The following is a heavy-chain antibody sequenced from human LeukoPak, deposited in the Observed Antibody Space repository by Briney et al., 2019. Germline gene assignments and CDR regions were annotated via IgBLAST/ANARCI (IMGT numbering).Heavy chain of an antibody. CDR3: ARDRGRGVVVTANDAFDI. CDR2: IYTSGST. J-gene: IGHJ3*02. V-gene: IGHV4-4*07. Sequence: SETLSLTCTVSGGSISSYYWSWIRQPAGKGLEWIGRIYTSGSTNYNPSLKSRVTMSVDTSKNQFSLKLSSVTAADTAVYYCARDRGRGVVVTANDAFDIWGQGTMVTVSS. CDR1: GGSISSYY. D-gene: IGHD2-21*02.